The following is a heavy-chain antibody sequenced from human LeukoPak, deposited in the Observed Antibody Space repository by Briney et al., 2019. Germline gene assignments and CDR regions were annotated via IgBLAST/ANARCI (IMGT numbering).Heavy chain of an antibody. CDR1: GFTFSSYP. V-gene: IGHV3-30-3*01. CDR3: AQDGGYCTSTTCYDAFEI. Sequence: GGSLRLSCAASGFTFSSYPLHWVRQAPGKGLEWVTLISYDGSKIYYADSVKGRFSISRDNSKNTLYLQMNSLRAEDTAVYYCAQDGGYCTSTTCYDAFEIWGQGTMVTVSS. J-gene: IGHJ3*02. CDR2: ISYDGSKI. D-gene: IGHD2-2*01.